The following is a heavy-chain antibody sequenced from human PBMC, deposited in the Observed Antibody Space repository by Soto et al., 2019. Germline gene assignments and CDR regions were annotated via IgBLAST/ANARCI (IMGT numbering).Heavy chain of an antibody. Sequence: QVTLKESGPVLVKPTETLTLTCTVSGFSLRNAGMSVSWIRQPPGKALEWLAHIFSNDEKSYRASLKNRVTISKDTSKSQVVLTMTNMDPVDTATYYCARMSQYDFPYGMDVWGQGTTVIVSS. CDR1: GFSLRNAGMS. CDR2: IFSNDEK. CDR3: ARMSQYDFPYGMDV. D-gene: IGHD3-3*01. J-gene: IGHJ6*02. V-gene: IGHV2-26*01.